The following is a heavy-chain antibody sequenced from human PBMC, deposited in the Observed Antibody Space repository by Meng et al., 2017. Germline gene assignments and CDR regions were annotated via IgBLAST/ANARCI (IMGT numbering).Heavy chain of an antibody. CDR1: GFTFSSYW. J-gene: IGHJ1*01. CDR3: ARPKWESKHHGVYFQH. V-gene: IGHV3-74*01. D-gene: IGHD1-26*01. Sequence: GGSLKLSCAASGFTFSSYWMHWVRQAPGKGRVWVSRINSDGSSTSYADSVKGRFTISRDNAKNTLYLQMNSLRAEDTAVYYCARPKWESKHHGVYFQHWGQGTLVTVSS. CDR2: INSDGSST.